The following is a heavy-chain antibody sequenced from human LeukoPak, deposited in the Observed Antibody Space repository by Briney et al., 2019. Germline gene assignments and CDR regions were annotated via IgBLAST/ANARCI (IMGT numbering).Heavy chain of an antibody. D-gene: IGHD2-15*01. CDR3: ARVGGVGMEFDY. CDR1: GYSISSGYY. CDR2: IYHSGRT. Sequence: SETLSLTCTVSGYSISSGYYWGWIRQPPGKGLEWIGSIYHSGRTFYNPSLKSRVTISVDTSKNQFSLKLTSVTAAATAVYYCARVGGVGMEFDYWGQGTLVTVSS. V-gene: IGHV4-38-2*02. J-gene: IGHJ4*02.